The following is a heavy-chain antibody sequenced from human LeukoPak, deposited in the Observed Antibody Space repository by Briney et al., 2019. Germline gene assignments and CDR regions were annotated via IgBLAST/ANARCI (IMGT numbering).Heavy chain of an antibody. J-gene: IGHJ3*02. Sequence: ASVKVSCKVSGYTLTELSMHWVRQAPGKGLEGMGGFDPEDGETIYAQKFQGRVTMTEDTSTDTAYMELSSLRSEDTAVYYCATAIRDSSSWYAFDIWGQGTMVTVSS. CDR2: FDPEDGET. V-gene: IGHV1-24*01. D-gene: IGHD6-13*01. CDR3: ATAIRDSSSWYAFDI. CDR1: GYTLTELS.